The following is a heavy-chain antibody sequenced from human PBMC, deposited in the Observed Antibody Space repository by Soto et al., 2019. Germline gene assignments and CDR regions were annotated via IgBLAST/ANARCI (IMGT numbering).Heavy chain of an antibody. CDR3: AGDTRSDFWSGYYIYFDL. J-gene: IGHJ2*01. Sequence: QVQLVQSGAEVKKPGASVKVSCKASGYTFTSYGISWVRQAPGQGLEWMGWISAYNGNTNYAQKLQGRVTMTTDTSTSTAYMEVRSLRSDDTAVYFCAGDTRSDFWSGYYIYFDLWGRGTLVTVCS. CDR1: GYTFTSYG. V-gene: IGHV1-18*01. CDR2: ISAYNGNT. D-gene: IGHD3-3*01.